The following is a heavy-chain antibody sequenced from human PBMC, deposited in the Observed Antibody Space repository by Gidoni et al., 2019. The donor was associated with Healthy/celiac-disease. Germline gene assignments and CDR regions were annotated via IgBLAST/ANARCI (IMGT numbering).Heavy chain of an antibody. Sequence: GESGGGLVKPGGSLRLSCAASGFTFSSYSMNWVRQAPGKGLEWVSSISSSSSYIYYADSVKGRFTISRDNAKNSLYLQMNSLRAEDTAVYYCARVDCSGGSCPDAFDIWGQGTMVTVSS. V-gene: IGHV3-21*01. J-gene: IGHJ3*02. CDR2: ISSSSSYI. CDR1: GFTFSSYS. D-gene: IGHD2-15*01. CDR3: ARVDCSGGSCPDAFDI.